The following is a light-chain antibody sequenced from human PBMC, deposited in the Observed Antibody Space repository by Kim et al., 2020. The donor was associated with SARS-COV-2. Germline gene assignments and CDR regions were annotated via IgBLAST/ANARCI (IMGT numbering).Light chain of an antibody. CDR2: EGN. CDR3: CSYAGTTTYWV. CDR1: SRDVGSYNL. V-gene: IGLV2-23*01. Sequence: QSALTQAASVTGSPGQSITISCTGTSRDVGSYNLVSWYQQFPGRAPKLMIYEGNKRPSGVSNRFSGSKSGNTASLTISGLQAEDEADYYCCSYAGTTTYWVFGGGTQLTVL. J-gene: IGLJ3*02.